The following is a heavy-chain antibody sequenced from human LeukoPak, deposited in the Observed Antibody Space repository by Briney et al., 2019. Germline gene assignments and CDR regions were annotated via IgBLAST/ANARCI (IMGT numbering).Heavy chain of an antibody. Sequence: PGGSLRLSCAASGLTFSTNRMSWVRQAPGKGLEWVANIKQDGSEKYYVDSVKGRFTISRDNAKNSLYLQMNSLRAEDTAVYYCARDPPYVWGRGTMVTVSS. CDR3: ARDPPYV. CDR2: IKQDGSEK. J-gene: IGHJ3*01. CDR1: GLTFSTNR. V-gene: IGHV3-7*01.